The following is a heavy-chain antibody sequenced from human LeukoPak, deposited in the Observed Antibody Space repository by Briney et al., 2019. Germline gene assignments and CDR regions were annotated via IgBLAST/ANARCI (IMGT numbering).Heavy chain of an antibody. Sequence: GGSLRLSCAASGFTFSSYAMSWVRQAPGKGLEWVSAISGSGGSTYYADSVKGRFTISRDNSKNTLYLQINSLRAEDTALYYCAKDGGGWYTSGWYYFDSWGQGILVTVSS. V-gene: IGHV3-23*01. CDR3: AKDGGGWYTSGWYYFDS. J-gene: IGHJ4*02. CDR2: ISGSGGST. D-gene: IGHD6-19*01. CDR1: GFTFSSYA.